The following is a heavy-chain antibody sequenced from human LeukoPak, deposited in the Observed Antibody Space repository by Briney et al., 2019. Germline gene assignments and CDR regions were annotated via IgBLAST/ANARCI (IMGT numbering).Heavy chain of an antibody. V-gene: IGHV1-2*02. CDR1: GYTFTVYY. CDR2: INPNSGGT. D-gene: IGHD3-22*01. J-gene: IGHJ4*02. Sequence: ASVKVSCTASGYTFTVYYMHWVRQAPGQGLEWMGWINPNSGGTNYTQKFQGRVTMTRDTSISTAYMELSRLRSDDTAVYYCARDYYYDSGGYYYICYFDYWGQGTLVTVSS. CDR3: ARDYYYDSGGYYYICYFDY.